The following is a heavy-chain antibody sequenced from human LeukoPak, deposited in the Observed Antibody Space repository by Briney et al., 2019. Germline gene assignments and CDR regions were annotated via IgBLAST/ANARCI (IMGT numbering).Heavy chain of an antibody. CDR2: INPNSGGT. CDR1: GYTFTGHY. CDR3: ARDRQSSGTLKRGYSYEFDY. J-gene: IGHJ4*02. Sequence: ASVKVSCKASGYTFTGHYMHWVRQAPGQGLEWMGRINPNSGGTNYAQKFQGRVTMTRDTSISTAYMELSRLRSDDTAVYYCARDRQSSGTLKRGYSYEFDYWGQGTLVTVSS. D-gene: IGHD5-18*01. V-gene: IGHV1-2*06.